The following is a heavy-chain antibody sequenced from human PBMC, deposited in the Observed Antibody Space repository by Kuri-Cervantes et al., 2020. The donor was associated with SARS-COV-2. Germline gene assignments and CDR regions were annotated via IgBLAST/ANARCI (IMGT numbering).Heavy chain of an antibody. D-gene: IGHD3-3*01. V-gene: IGHV3-74*01. Sequence: GESLKISCAVSGFTFSDYSMHWVRQGPGRGLVWVSRIKSDGSSTSYADSVEGRFTISRDNSKNTLYLQVISLRAEDTALYYCAKDYFSDTSNYFDYWGQGALVTVSS. J-gene: IGHJ4*02. CDR2: IKSDGSST. CDR3: AKDYFSDTSNYFDY. CDR1: GFTFSDYS.